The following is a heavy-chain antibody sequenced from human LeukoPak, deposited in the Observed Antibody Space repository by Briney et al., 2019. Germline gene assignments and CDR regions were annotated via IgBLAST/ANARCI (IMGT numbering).Heavy chain of an antibody. CDR1: GYSFTSYW. V-gene: IGHV5-51*01. J-gene: IGHJ6*02. CDR2: IYPGDSDT. Sequence: GESLKISCKGSGYSFTSYWIGWVRQMPRKGLEWMGIIYPGDSDTRYSPSFQGQVTISADKSISTAYLQWSSLKASDTAMYYCARHPATYYDILTGYNYGMDVWGQGTTVTVSS. CDR3: ARHPATYYDILTGYNYGMDV. D-gene: IGHD3-9*01.